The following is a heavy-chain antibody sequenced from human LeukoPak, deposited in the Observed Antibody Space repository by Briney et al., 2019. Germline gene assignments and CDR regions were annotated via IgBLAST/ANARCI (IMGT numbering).Heavy chain of an antibody. CDR1: GGSISSGDYY. J-gene: IGHJ4*02. V-gene: IGHV4-30-4*01. CDR2: IYYSGST. Sequence: PSETLSLTCTVSGGSISSGDYYWSWIRQPPGTGLEWIGYIYYSGSTYYNPSLESRVTISVDTSKNQFSLKLSSVTAADTAVYYCASSRDGYNSADYWGQGTLVTVSS. D-gene: IGHD5-24*01. CDR3: ASSRDGYNSADY.